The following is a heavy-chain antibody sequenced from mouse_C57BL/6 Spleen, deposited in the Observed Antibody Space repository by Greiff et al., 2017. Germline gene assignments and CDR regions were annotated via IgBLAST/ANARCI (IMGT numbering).Heavy chain of an antibody. Sequence: QVQLQQSGPELVKPGASVKISCKASGYSFTSYYIHWVKQRPGQGLEWIGWIYPGSGNTTYNEKFKGKATLTADTSSSAAYMQLSSLTSEDSAVYYCARDGYYGSSGRNYFDYWGQGTTLTVSS. D-gene: IGHD1-1*01. J-gene: IGHJ2*01. V-gene: IGHV1-66*01. CDR1: GYSFTSYY. CDR2: IYPGSGNT. CDR3: ARDGYYGSSGRNYFDY.